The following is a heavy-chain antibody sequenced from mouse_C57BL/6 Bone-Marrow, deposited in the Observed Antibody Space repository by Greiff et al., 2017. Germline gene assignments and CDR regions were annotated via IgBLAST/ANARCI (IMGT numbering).Heavy chain of an antibody. CDR1: GYTFTSYW. V-gene: IGHV1-55*01. Sequence: VQLVESGAELVKPGASVKMSCKASGYTFTSYWITWVKQRPGQGLEWIGDIYPGSGSTNYNEKFKSKATLTVDTSSSTAYMQLSSLTSEDSAVYYCARDDYYAMDYWGQGTSVTVSS. CDR3: ARDDYYAMDY. CDR2: IYPGSGST. J-gene: IGHJ4*01.